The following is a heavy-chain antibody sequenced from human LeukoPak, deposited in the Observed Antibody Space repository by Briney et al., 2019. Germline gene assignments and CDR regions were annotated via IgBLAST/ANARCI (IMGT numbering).Heavy chain of an antibody. J-gene: IGHJ6*03. CDR3: ATVFPQRGYYYMDV. D-gene: IGHD6-25*01. CDR1: GNSLIYLS. CDR2: LDPEGGGL. Sequence: AAVKVSCKVSGNSLIYLSMHWVRQDPGKGLEWLGGLDPEGGGLIYAQHLQGRVIMTEDTSTDTGYMELRSLKSEDTGVYYCATVFPQRGYYYMDVWGTGTTVTVSS. V-gene: IGHV1-24*01.